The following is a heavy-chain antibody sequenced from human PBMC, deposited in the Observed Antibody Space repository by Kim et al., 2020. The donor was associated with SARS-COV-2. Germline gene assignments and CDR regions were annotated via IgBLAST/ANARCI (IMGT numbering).Heavy chain of an antibody. CDR3: ASGGYYID. CDR2: IYTGGNT. Sequence: WGSLRLSCAASGLIVSSNYMSWVRQAPGKGLEWVSVIYTGGNTYYADYVKGRLTISRDNSKNTLYLQVNSLRVEDTAVYYCASGGYYIDWGQGTLVTVSS. J-gene: IGHJ4*02. CDR1: GLIVSSNY. V-gene: IGHV3-53*01. D-gene: IGHD5-12*01.